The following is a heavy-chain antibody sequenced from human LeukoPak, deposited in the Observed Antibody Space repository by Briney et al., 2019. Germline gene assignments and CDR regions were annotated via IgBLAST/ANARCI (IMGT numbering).Heavy chain of an antibody. Sequence: ASVKVSCKASGYTFTSYDINWVRQATGQGLEWMGWMNPNSGNTGYAQKFQGRVTMTRNTSISTAYMELSSLRSEDTAVYYCARSVPVGATTDLDYWGQGTLVTVSS. D-gene: IGHD1-26*01. CDR1: GYTFTSYD. CDR2: MNPNSGNT. V-gene: IGHV1-8*01. J-gene: IGHJ4*02. CDR3: ARSVPVGATTDLDY.